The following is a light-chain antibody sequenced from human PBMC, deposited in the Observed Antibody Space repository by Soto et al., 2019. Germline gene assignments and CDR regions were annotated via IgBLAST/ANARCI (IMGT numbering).Light chain of an antibody. CDR2: KAS. V-gene: IGKV1-5*03. J-gene: IGKJ2*01. CDR3: QQYNSYPYP. CDR1: QSSSSW. Sequence: DIQMTQSPSTLSASVGDRVTITCRASQSSSSWLAWYQQKPGKAPKLLIYKASSLESGVPSRFSGSGSGTELTLTISSLQPDDFAPYYCQQYNSYPYPFGQGTKLEIK.